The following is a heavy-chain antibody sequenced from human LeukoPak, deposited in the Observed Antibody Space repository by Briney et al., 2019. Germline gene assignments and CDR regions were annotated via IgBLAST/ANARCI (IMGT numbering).Heavy chain of an antibody. V-gene: IGHV4-34*01. D-gene: IGHD3-10*01. CDR1: GGSFSGYY. Sequence: SETLSLTCAVYGGSFSGYYWSWIRQPPGKGLEWIGEINHSGSTNYNPSLKSRVTISVDTSKNQFFLKLSSVTAADTAVYYCARRGYYGSGRRFDPWGQGTLVTVSS. CDR2: INHSGST. CDR3: ARRGYYGSGRRFDP. J-gene: IGHJ5*02.